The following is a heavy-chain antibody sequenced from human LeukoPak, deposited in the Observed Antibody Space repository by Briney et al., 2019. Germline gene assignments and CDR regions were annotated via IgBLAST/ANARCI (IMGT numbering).Heavy chain of an antibody. V-gene: IGHV1-2*02. Sequence: ASVKVSCKASGYSFTAYYIHWVRQAPGQGLEWMGWVITHSGATNLAQKFQGRVTMTRDTSITTAYMELSSLRSDDTALYFCARGGTHLGFDYWGQGSLVTVSS. CDR2: VITHSGAT. J-gene: IGHJ4*02. CDR1: GYSFTAYY. CDR3: ARGGTHLGFDY. D-gene: IGHD1-26*01.